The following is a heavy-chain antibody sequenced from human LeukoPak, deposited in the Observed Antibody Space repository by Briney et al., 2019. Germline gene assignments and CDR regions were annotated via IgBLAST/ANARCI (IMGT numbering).Heavy chain of an antibody. D-gene: IGHD6-19*01. V-gene: IGHV3-48*03. CDR1: GFTFSSYE. J-gene: IGHJ3*02. CDR3: ARDLAVAGDAFDI. Sequence: GGSLRLSCAASGFTFSSYEMNWVRKAPGKGLEWVSYISSSGSTIYYADSVKGRFTISRDNAKNSLYLQMNSLRAEDTAVYYCARDLAVAGDAFDIWGQGTMVTVSS. CDR2: ISSSGSTI.